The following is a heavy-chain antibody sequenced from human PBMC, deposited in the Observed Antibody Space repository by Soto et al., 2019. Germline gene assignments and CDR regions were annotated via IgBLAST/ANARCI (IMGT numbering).Heavy chain of an antibody. CDR1: GFTFSSYW. CDR2: IKQDGSEK. CDR3: WRGAYDFWSGPPPYYYYGMDV. Sequence: GGSLRLSCAASGFTFSSYWMSWVRQAPGKGLEWVANIKQDGSEKYYVDSVKGRFTISRDNAKNSLYLQMNSLRAEDTAVYYCWRGAYDFWSGPPPYYYYGMDVWGQGTTVTVSS. V-gene: IGHV3-7*01. J-gene: IGHJ6*02. D-gene: IGHD3-3*01.